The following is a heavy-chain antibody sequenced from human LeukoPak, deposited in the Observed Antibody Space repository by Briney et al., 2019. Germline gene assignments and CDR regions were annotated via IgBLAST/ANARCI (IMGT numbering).Heavy chain of an antibody. Sequence: GGSLRLSCAASGFTFSSYAMGWVRQAPGKGLEWVSAISGSGGSTYYADSVKGRFTISRDNSKNTLYLQMNSLRAEDTAVYYCAKAPLLWFGEYYFDYWGQGTLVTVSS. CDR1: GFTFSSYA. V-gene: IGHV3-23*01. D-gene: IGHD3-10*01. J-gene: IGHJ4*02. CDR3: AKAPLLWFGEYYFDY. CDR2: ISGSGGST.